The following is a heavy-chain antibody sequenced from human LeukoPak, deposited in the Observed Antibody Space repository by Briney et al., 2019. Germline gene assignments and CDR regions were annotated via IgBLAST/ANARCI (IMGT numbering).Heavy chain of an antibody. J-gene: IGHJ2*01. Sequence: GGSLRLSCAASGFTFSSYSMNWVRQAPGKGLEWVSSISSSSYIYYADSVKGRFTISRDNAKNSLYLQMNSLRAEDTAVYYCAREAGPGDWYFDLWGRGTLVTVSS. CDR1: GFTFSSYS. CDR3: AREAGPGDWYFDL. V-gene: IGHV3-21*01. D-gene: IGHD4-17*01. CDR2: ISSSSYI.